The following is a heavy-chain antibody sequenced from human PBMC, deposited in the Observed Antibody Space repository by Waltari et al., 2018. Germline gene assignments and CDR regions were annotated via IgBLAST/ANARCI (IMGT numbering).Heavy chain of an antibody. Sequence: QLQLQESGPGLVKPSETLSLTCTVSGGSISSSSYYWGWIRQPPGKGLEWIGSIYYSGRTYYNPSLKSRFTISVDTSKNQFSLKLSSVTAADTAVYYCARFGDSTGMPTDDAFDIWAQGTMVTVSS. D-gene: IGHD1-1*01. J-gene: IGHJ3*02. CDR3: ARFGDSTGMPTDDAFDI. CDR2: IYYSGRT. V-gene: IGHV4-39*01. CDR1: GGSISSSSYY.